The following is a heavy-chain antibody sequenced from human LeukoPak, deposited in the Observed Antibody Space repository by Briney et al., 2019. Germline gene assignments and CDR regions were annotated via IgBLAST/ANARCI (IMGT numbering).Heavy chain of an antibody. CDR2: INHSGST. J-gene: IGHJ5*02. Sequence: KPSETLSLTCAVYGGSFSGYYWSWIRQPPGKGLEWIGEINHSGSTNYNPSLKSRVTISVDTSKNQFSLKLSSVTAADTAVYYCARAQSTWTRNLSWFDPWGQGTLVTVSS. CDR1: GGSFSGYY. V-gene: IGHV4-34*01. D-gene: IGHD2-2*01. CDR3: ARAQSTWTRNLSWFDP.